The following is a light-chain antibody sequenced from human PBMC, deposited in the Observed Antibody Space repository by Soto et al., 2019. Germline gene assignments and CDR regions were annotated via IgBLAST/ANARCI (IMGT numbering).Light chain of an antibody. CDR2: KAS. J-gene: IGKJ1*01. CDR3: QQYNSYSLWT. V-gene: IGKV1-5*03. CDR1: QSISSW. Sequence: DIQMTQSPSILSASVGDRVTITCPASQSISSWLAWYQQKPGKAPKLLIYKASSLESGVPARFSGSGSGTEFTLTISSLQPDDFATYYCQQYNSYSLWTFGQGTKVDIK.